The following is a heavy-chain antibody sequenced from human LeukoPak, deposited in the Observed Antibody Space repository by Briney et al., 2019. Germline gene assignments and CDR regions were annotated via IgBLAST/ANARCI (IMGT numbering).Heavy chain of an antibody. Sequence: GGSLRLSCAASGFTFSSYTMSWVRQAPGKGLEWLSYISSSSIYTNYADSVKGRFTISRDNAKNSLYLQLNGLRAEDTAVYYCARGSPPDYWGQGTLVTVSS. J-gene: IGHJ4*02. V-gene: IGHV3-21*05. CDR3: ARGSPPDY. CDR1: GFTFSSYT. CDR2: ISSSSIYT. D-gene: IGHD2-15*01.